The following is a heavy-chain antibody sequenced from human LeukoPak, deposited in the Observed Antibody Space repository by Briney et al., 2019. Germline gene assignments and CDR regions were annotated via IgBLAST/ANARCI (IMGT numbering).Heavy chain of an antibody. CDR2: ISSSSSYI. Sequence: GGSLRLSCAASGFTFSSYSMNWVRQAPGKGLEWVSSISSSSSYIYYADSVKGRFTISRDNSKNTLYLQMNSLRAEDTAVYYCARDHKRAYYYDSSGYYFDYWGQGTLVTVSS. J-gene: IGHJ4*02. D-gene: IGHD3-22*01. V-gene: IGHV3-21*01. CDR3: ARDHKRAYYYDSSGYYFDY. CDR1: GFTFSSYS.